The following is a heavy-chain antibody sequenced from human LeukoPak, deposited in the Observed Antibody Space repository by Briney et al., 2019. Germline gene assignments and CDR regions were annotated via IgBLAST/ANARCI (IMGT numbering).Heavy chain of an antibody. CDR1: GFTFSSYA. V-gene: IGHV3-15*01. Sequence: GGSLRLSCAASGFTFSSYAMSWVRQAPGKGLEWVGRIKSKNNGGTEDYAAPVKGRFTISRDDSKNTLYLQMNSLTSEDTAVYYCTTLISLDYWGQGTLVTVSS. CDR2: IKSKNNGGTE. J-gene: IGHJ4*02. CDR3: TTLISLDY.